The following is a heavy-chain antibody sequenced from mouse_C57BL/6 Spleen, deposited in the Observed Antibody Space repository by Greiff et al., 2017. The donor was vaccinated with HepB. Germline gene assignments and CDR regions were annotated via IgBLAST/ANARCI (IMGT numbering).Heavy chain of an antibody. D-gene: IGHD2-4*01. V-gene: IGHV7-3*01. Sequence: DVQLVESGGGLVQPGGSLSLSCAASGFTFTDYYMSWVRQPPGKALEWLGFIRNKANGYTTEYSASVKGRFTISRDNSQSILYLQMNALRAEDSATYYCARIYYDYDDAMDYWGQGTSVTVSS. CDR3: ARIYYDYDDAMDY. CDR2: IRNKANGYTT. CDR1: GFTFTDYY. J-gene: IGHJ4*01.